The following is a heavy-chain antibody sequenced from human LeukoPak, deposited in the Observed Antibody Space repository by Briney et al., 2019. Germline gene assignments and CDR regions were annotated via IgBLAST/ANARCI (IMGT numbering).Heavy chain of an antibody. J-gene: IGHJ4*01. CDR1: GFTFRSYV. Sequence: GGSLRLSCSVSGFTFRSYVMYWVRQAPGKGLEYVSVISSNGGSTNYADSVKGRFTISRDNSKNTLYLQMSSLRAEDTAVYYCVKGNNYDSSGYQFDYWGHGTLVTVSS. V-gene: IGHV3-64D*06. D-gene: IGHD3-22*01. CDR2: ISSNGGST. CDR3: VKGNNYDSSGYQFDY.